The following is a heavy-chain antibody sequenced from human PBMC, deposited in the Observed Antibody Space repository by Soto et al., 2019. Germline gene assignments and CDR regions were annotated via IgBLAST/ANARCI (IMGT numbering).Heavy chain of an antibody. Sequence: QVQLQESGPGLVKPSGTLSLTCAVSGGSISTSNWWSWVRQPPGKGLEWIGEVYHSGSTNYNPSCKRRVAMSVDKSKNQFSLKLNSVTAADTGLYYCARTSTSGTRFDYWGQGSLVTVSS. V-gene: IGHV4-4*02. J-gene: IGHJ4*02. D-gene: IGHD1-1*01. CDR2: VYHSGST. CDR1: GGSISTSNW. CDR3: ARTSTSGTRFDY.